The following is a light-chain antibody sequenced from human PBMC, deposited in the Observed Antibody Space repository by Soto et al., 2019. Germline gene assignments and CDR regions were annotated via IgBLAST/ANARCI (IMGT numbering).Light chain of an antibody. CDR3: TSYSSSSPVL. V-gene: IGLV2-14*01. CDR1: SSDVGAYNY. CDR2: EVT. Sequence: QSVLTQPASVSGSLGQSITISCTGTSSDVGAYNYVSWYQQHPDKAPKLLIFEVTNRPSGVSGRFSGSKSGITASLSISGLQPEDEADYDCTSYSSSSPVLFGGGTKVTVL. J-gene: IGLJ2*01.